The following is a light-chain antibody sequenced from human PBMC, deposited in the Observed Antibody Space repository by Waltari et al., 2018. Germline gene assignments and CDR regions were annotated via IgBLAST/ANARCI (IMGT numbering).Light chain of an antibody. V-gene: IGLV2-14*01. CDR1: RSDVGGYKY. CDR3: SSYTSGSTLVI. J-gene: IGLJ2*01. Sequence: QSALTQPASVSGSPGQSITISCTGTRSDVGGYKYVSWYQQYPGKAPKLMISDVNHRPSGVSDRVSGSKSGNTASLTISGLQAEDEADYYCSSYTSGSTLVIFGGGTKLTVL. CDR2: DVN.